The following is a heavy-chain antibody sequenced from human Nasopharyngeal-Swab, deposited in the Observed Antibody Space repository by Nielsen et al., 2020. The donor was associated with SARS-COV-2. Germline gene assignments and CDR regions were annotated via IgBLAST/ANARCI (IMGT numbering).Heavy chain of an antibody. CDR3: AKADLWFGELSRLGFDY. V-gene: IGHV3-23*01. J-gene: IGHJ4*02. Sequence: GESLKISCAASGFTFSSYAMSWVRQAPGKGLEWVSAISGSGGSTYYADSVKGRFIISRDNSKNTLYLQMNSLRAEDTAVYYCAKADLWFGELSRLGFDYWGQGTLVTVSS. D-gene: IGHD3-10*01. CDR2: ISGSGGST. CDR1: GFTFSSYA.